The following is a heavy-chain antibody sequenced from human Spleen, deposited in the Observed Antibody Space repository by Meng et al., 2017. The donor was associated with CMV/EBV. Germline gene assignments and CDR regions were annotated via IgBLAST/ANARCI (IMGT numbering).Heavy chain of an antibody. J-gene: IGHJ4*02. Sequence: CAASGFNLNPKAMHWVRQVPGKGLEWVAVISYDGSNKYYSDSVKGRFTISRDNSKSTLYPQMNSLRAEDTALYYCARDLVMIGSSFDYWGQGTLVTVSS. V-gene: IGHV3-30*04. D-gene: IGHD1-26*01. CDR2: ISYDGSNK. CDR3: ARDLVMIGSSFDY. CDR1: GFNLNPKA.